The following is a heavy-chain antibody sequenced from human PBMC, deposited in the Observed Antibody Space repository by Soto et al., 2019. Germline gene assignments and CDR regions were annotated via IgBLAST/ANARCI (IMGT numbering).Heavy chain of an antibody. V-gene: IGHV3-9*01. CDR2: ISWNSGSI. Sequence: GGSLRLSCAASGFTFDDYAMHWVRQAPGKGLEWVSGISWNSGSIGYADSVKGRFTISRDNAKNSLYLQMNSLRAEDTALYYCAKGMITVGGVIVIIDYWGQGTLVTVSS. CDR1: GFTFDDYA. J-gene: IGHJ4*02. D-gene: IGHD3-16*02. CDR3: AKGMITVGGVIVIIDY.